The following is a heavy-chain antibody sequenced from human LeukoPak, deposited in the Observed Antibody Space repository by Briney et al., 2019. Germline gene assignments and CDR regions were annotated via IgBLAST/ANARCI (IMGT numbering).Heavy chain of an antibody. CDR3: AKDTVKVTTIRRVPHYMDV. V-gene: IGHV3-23*01. Sequence: PGGSLRLSCAASGFTFSSYGMSWVRQAPGKGLEWVSGISGSGGSTYYADSVKGRFTISRDSSKNTLYLQMNNLRVEDTAVYYCAKDTVKVTTIRRVPHYMDVWGKGTTVTISS. J-gene: IGHJ6*03. CDR1: GFTFSSYG. D-gene: IGHD5-12*01. CDR2: ISGSGGST.